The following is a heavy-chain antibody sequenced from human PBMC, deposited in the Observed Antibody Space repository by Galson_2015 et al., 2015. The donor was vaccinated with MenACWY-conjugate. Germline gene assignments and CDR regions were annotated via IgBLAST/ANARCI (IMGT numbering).Heavy chain of an antibody. J-gene: IGHJ6*03. Sequence: SLRLSCAASGFTFSSYAMHWVRQAPGKGLEYVSAISSNGGSTYYVDSVKGRFTISRDNSKNTLYLQMSSLRSEDTAVYYCARDRGVGGSSTQAVDYYYMDVWGKGTTVTVSS. V-gene: IGHV3-64D*06. D-gene: IGHD1-26*01. CDR1: GFTFSSYA. CDR3: ARDRGVGGSSTQAVDYYYMDV. CDR2: ISSNGGST.